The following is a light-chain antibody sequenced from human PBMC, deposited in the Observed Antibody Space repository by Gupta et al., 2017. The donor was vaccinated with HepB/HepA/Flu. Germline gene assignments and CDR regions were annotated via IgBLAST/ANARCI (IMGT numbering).Light chain of an antibody. V-gene: IGKV2-30*02. CDR2: RVS. Sequence: DGVMPRSSLFIPVTLGQPASIACRSSQILVHRDGNTFLHWFQRRPGQSPRRLRYRVSNRDAGVPDRCIGSGSGTEVTLKSRRVEAEVVGIYECAHGTHWPLTCGGGTKVEIK. CDR1: QILVHRDGNTF. CDR3: AHGTHWPLT. J-gene: IGKJ4*01.